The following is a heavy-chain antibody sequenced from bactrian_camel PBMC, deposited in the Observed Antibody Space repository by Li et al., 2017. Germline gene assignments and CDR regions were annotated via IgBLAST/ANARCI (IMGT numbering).Heavy chain of an antibody. V-gene: IGHV3S42*01. Sequence: DVQLVESGGGSARAGGSLRLSCAASGDANSRYCMAWFRQAPGKERGGVAVIDGDGKTTYADSVKGRFTLSKEGAKTTIHLQMDSLKPEDTALYYCAAGSYGFVTSSPTDQCPSLSGVIGLWEVLSQGHGTQVTVS. CDR2: IDGDGKT. D-gene: IGHD1*01. J-gene: IGHJ4*01. CDR1: GDANSRYC.